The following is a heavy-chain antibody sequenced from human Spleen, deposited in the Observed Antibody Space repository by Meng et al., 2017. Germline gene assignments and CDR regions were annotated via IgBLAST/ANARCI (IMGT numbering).Heavy chain of an antibody. CDR3: ARGSPRTVTLDS. Sequence: QVQLQESGPGLVKPSQTLSLTCTVSGDSISSGDYYWSWIRQPPGKGLEWIGYIYYSGSTYYNPSLKSRLTILLDTSKKQFSLRLTSVTAADTAVYFCARGSPRTVTLDSWGQGTLVTVSS. J-gene: IGHJ4*02. V-gene: IGHV4-30-4*01. CDR1: GDSISSGDYY. CDR2: IYYSGST. D-gene: IGHD4-17*01.